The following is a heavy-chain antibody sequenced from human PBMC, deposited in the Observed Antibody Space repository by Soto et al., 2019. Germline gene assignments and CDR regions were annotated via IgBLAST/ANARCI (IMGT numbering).Heavy chain of an antibody. D-gene: IGHD5-18*01. Sequence: ASVKVSCKASGYTFTSYAMHWVRQAPGQRLEWMGWINAGNGNTKYSQKFQGRVTITRDTSASTAYMELSSLRSEDTAVYYCARDSSEDQLWFPFDPWGQGTLVTVSS. CDR2: INAGNGNT. CDR3: ARDSSEDQLWFPFDP. CDR1: GYTFTSYA. J-gene: IGHJ5*02. V-gene: IGHV1-3*01.